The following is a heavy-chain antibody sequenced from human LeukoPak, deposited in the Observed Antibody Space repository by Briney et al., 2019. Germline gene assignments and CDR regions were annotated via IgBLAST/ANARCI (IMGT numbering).Heavy chain of an antibody. CDR1: GFTFSSYS. CDR3: ARDNRSYDFWSGYYSHGMDV. Sequence: GGSLRLSCAASGFTFSSYSMNWVRQAPGKGLEWVSSISSSSSYIYYADPVKGRFTISRDNAKNSLYLQMNSLRAEDTAVYYCARDNRSYDFWSGYYSHGMDVWGQGTTVTVSS. V-gene: IGHV3-21*01. CDR2: ISSSSSYI. D-gene: IGHD3-3*01. J-gene: IGHJ6*02.